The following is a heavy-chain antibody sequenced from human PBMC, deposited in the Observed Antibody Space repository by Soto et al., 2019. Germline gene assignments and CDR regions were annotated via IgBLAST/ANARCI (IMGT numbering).Heavy chain of an antibody. CDR2: INPNSGGT. D-gene: IGHD4-17*01. Sequence: ASVKVSCKASGYTFTGYYMHWVRQAPGQGLEWMGWINPNSGGTNYAQKFQGWVKMTRDTSISTAYMELSRMRSEDTAVYYCARDINGNTVTTAFDIWGQGPMVTVS. CDR3: ARDINGNTVTTAFDI. V-gene: IGHV1-2*04. CDR1: GYTFTGYY. J-gene: IGHJ3*02.